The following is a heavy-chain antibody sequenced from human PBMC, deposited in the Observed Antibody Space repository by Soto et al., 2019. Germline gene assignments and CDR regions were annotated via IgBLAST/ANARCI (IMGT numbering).Heavy chain of an antibody. CDR2: IKQDGSEK. Sequence: EVQLVESGGGLVQPGGSLTLSCAASGFTFTSYWMTWVRQAPGKGLEWVAHIKQDGSEKYSVDSVKGRFTISRDNAENSLDLQMNSLRAEDTAVYYCARERAPPYLTGWYPCDYWGRGTLVTVSS. V-gene: IGHV3-7*05. CDR1: GFTFTSYW. J-gene: IGHJ4*02. D-gene: IGHD6-19*01. CDR3: ARERAPPYLTGWYPCDY.